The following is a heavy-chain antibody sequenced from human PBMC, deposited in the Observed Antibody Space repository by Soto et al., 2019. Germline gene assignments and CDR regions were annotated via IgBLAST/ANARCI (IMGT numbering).Heavy chain of an antibody. J-gene: IGHJ5*02. V-gene: IGHV4-34*01. Sequence: SETLSLTCAVYGGSFSGYYWSWIRQPPGKGLEWIGAINHSGSTNYNPSLKSRVTISVDTSKNQFSLKLSSVTAADTTVYYCARALKSTIVVVPAAMSDWFDPWGQGTLVTVSS. CDR3: ARALKSTIVVVPAAMSDWFDP. D-gene: IGHD2-2*01. CDR2: INHSGST. CDR1: GGSFSGYY.